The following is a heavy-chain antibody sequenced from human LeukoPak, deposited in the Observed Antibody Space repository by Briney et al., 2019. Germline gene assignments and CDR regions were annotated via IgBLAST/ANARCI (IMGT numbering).Heavy chain of an antibody. V-gene: IGHV4-39*01. Sequence: SEILSLTCTVSGGSISSRSYYWGWIRQPPGKGLEWIGIIYYSGSTYSNPSLRSRVTISVDTSKNQFSLKLSSVTAADTAVYYCASFYCSGGSCYQYYYYYMDVWGKGTTVTISS. CDR1: GGSISSRSYY. J-gene: IGHJ6*03. CDR2: IYYSGST. CDR3: ASFYCSGGSCYQYYYYYMDV. D-gene: IGHD2-15*01.